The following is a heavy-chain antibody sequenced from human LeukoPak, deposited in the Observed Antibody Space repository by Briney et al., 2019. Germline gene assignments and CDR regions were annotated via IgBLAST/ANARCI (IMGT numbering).Heavy chain of an antibody. V-gene: IGHV4-34*01. J-gene: IGHJ6*03. CDR3: ARGYYGSGSYYTGKYYYYYMDV. CDR1: GGSFSGYY. D-gene: IGHD3-10*01. Sequence: SETLSLTCAVYGGSFSGYYWSWIRQPPGKGLEWIGEINHSGSTNYNPSLKSRVTISVDTSKNQFSLKLSSVTAADTAVYYCARGYYGSGSYYTGKYYYYYMDVWGKGTTVTVSS. CDR2: INHSGST.